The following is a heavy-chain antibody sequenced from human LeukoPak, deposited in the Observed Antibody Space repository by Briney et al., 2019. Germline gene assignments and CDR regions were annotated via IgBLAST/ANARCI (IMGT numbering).Heavy chain of an antibody. Sequence: GRSLRLSCAASGFTFSSYSMNWVRQAPGKGLEWVSYISSSSSTIYYADSVKGRFTISRDNAKNSLYLQMNSLRAEDTAVYYCARLFARPVGPASISYYFLDVWGKGTTVTVSS. CDR1: GFTFSSYS. V-gene: IGHV3-48*01. CDR3: ARLFARPVGPASISYYFLDV. J-gene: IGHJ6*03. CDR2: ISSSSSTI. D-gene: IGHD2-2*02.